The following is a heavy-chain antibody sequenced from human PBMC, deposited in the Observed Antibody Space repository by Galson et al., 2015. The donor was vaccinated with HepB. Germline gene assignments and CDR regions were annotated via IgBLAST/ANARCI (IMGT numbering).Heavy chain of an antibody. CDR1: GFTFSSLG. J-gene: IGHJ6*02. D-gene: IGHD3-10*01. Sequence: SLRLSCAASGFTFSSLGMTWVRQAPGKGLECVSAIGVNAGSTDYADSVKGRFTISRDNSKNMLYLQMNNLRAEDTAVYYCAKDLGVRGEYYYYGMDVWGQGTTVTVSS. CDR2: IGVNAGST. CDR3: AKDLGVRGEYYYYGMDV. V-gene: IGHV3-23*01.